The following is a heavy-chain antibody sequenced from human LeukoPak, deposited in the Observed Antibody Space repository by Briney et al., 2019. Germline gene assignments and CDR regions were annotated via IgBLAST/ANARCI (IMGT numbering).Heavy chain of an antibody. Sequence: SETLSLTCTVSGGSISTYYWSWIRQPPGKALEWIGYIYYSGSTNYNPSLKSRVTISVDTSKNQFSLRLRSVTAADTAVYYCARDQYYYDSSGYYSFDYWGQGTLVTVSS. J-gene: IGHJ4*02. CDR1: GGSISTYY. CDR2: IYYSGST. V-gene: IGHV4-59*12. CDR3: ARDQYYYDSSGYYSFDY. D-gene: IGHD3-22*01.